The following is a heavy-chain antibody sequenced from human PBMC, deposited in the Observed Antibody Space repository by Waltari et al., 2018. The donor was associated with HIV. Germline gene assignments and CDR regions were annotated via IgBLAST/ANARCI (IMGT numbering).Heavy chain of an antibody. CDR2: INSDGSST. CDR3: ARGTDVSRAFDI. V-gene: IGHV3-74*01. Sequence: EVQLVESGGGLVQPGGSLRLSCAASGFTFSSYWMHWVRQAPGKGLVWGSRINSDGSSTSYADSVKGRFTISRDNAKNTLYLQMNSLRAEDTAVYYCARGTDVSRAFDIWGQGTMVTVSS. J-gene: IGHJ3*02. CDR1: GFTFSSYW.